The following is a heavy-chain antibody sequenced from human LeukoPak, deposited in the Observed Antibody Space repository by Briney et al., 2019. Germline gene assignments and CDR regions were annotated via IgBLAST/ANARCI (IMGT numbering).Heavy chain of an antibody. J-gene: IGHJ4*02. V-gene: IGHV3-74*01. CDR1: GSTFSSYW. CDR2: INIDGSST. CDR3: VRENHYYESSGYWAY. D-gene: IGHD3-22*01. Sequence: GGSLRLSCAASGSTFSSYWMHWVRQAPGKGLEGVSRINIDGSSTTYADSVKGRFTISRDNAKNTLYVQMNSLRAEDTAVYYCVRENHYYESSGYWAYWGQGTLVTVSS.